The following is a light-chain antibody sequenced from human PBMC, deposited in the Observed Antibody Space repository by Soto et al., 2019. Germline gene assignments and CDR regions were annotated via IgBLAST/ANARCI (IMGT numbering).Light chain of an antibody. CDR2: EVN. Sequence: QSVLPQPPSASGSPGQSVTISCTGTSSDVGGYNYVSWYQQHPGKAPKLMFYEVNKWPSGVPDRFSGSKSGNTASLTVSGLQAEDEADYYCSSYGGSRGWLFGGGTKLTVL. CDR3: SSYGGSRGWL. CDR1: SSDVGGYNY. V-gene: IGLV2-8*01. J-gene: IGLJ3*02.